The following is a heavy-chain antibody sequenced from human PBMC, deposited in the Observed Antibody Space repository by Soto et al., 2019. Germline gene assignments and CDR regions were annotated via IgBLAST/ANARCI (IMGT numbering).Heavy chain of an antibody. V-gene: IGHV1-2*02. Sequence: QLHLVQSGAVVKKPGASVTVSCSASGYPVTANYMHWVRQAPGRGLEWMGGINPATGAAKYTQRSHGMVTMTRTTSTSKVFMDLSALTSAGSSVFYCAGGGGFGVAGCAAFDMWGQGTLVTVSS. CDR2: INPATGAA. CDR3: AGGGGFGVAGCAAFDM. D-gene: IGHD3-3*01. CDR1: GYPVTANY. J-gene: IGHJ3*02.